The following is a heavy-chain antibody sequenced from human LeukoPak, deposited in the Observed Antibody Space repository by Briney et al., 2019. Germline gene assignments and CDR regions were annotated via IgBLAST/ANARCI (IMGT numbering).Heavy chain of an antibody. D-gene: IGHD1-26*01. Sequence: GGSLRLSCAASGFTFSDYYMSWIRQAPGKGLEWVSYISSSGSTIYYADSVKGRFTISRDNAKNSLYLQMNSLRAEDTAVYYCARDAPPGVGATTGFDYWGQGTLVTVSS. CDR2: ISSSGSTI. CDR3: ARDAPPGVGATTGFDY. V-gene: IGHV3-11*04. J-gene: IGHJ4*02. CDR1: GFTFSDYY.